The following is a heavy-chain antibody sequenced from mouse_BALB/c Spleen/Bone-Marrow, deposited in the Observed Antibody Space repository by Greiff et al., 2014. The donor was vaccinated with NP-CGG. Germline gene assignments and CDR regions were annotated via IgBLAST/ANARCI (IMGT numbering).Heavy chain of an antibody. D-gene: IGHD2-1*01. V-gene: IGHV5-17*02. CDR3: ARGGNFAWFAY. J-gene: IGHJ3*01. CDR2: ISSGSSTI. CDR1: GFTFSSFG. Sequence: EVQVVESGGGLVQPGGSRKLSCAASGFTFSSFGMDWVRQAPEKGLEWVAYISSGSSTIYYADTVKGRFTISRDNPKNTLFLQMTSLRSEDTAMYYCARGGNFAWFAYWGQGTLVTVSA.